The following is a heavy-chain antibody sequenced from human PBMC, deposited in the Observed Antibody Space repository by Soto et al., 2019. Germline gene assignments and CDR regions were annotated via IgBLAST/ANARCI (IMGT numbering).Heavy chain of an antibody. J-gene: IGHJ6*02. CDR1: GFTFSSYA. CDR2: ISGSGGST. CDR3: AKDFHPERDYYYYGMDV. V-gene: IGHV3-23*01. Sequence: GGSLRLSCAASGFTFSSYAMSWVRQAPGKGLEWVSAISGSGGSTYYADSVKGRFTISRDNSKNTLYLQMNSLRAEDTAVYYCAKDFHPERDYYYYGMDVWGQGTTVTVSS. D-gene: IGHD1-1*01.